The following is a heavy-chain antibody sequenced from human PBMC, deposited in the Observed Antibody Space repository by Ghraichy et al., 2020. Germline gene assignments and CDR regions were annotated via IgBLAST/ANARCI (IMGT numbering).Heavy chain of an antibody. V-gene: IGHV4-39*01. CDR2: IYYSGST. D-gene: IGHD6-19*01. J-gene: IGHJ5*02. CDR1: GGSISSSSYY. CDR3: ARSYSGWYNWFDP. Sequence: SETLSLTCTVSGGSISSSSYYWGWIRQPPGKGLEWIGSIYYSGSTYYNPSLKSRVTISVDTSKNQFSLKLSSGTAADTAVYYCARSYSGWYNWFDPWGQGTLVTVSS.